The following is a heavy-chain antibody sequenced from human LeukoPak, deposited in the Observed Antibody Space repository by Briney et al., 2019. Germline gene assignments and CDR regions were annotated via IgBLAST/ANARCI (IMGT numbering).Heavy chain of an antibody. CDR2: ISNSGGFT. V-gene: IGHV3-23*01. CDR1: GFTFSSYG. J-gene: IGHJ4*02. CDR3: AKASSTGVY. Sequence: GGSLRLSCAVSGFTFSSYGMSWVRQAPGRGLEWVSVISNSGGFTNYADSVKGRFTISRDNSKNTLYLQMNSLRAEDTAVYYCAKASSTGVYWGQGTLVTVSS. D-gene: IGHD2-8*01.